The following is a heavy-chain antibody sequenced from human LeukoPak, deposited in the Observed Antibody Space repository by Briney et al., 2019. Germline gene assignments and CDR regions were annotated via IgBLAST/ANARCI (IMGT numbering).Heavy chain of an antibody. V-gene: IGHV1-18*01. Sequence: ASVKVSCKASGYTFTSYGISWVRQAPGQGLEWMGWISAYNGNTNYAQKLQGGVTMTTDTSTSTAYMELRSLRSDDTAVYYCARVPQARGVLWYSSSWYYFDYWGQGTLVTVSS. J-gene: IGHJ4*02. D-gene: IGHD6-13*01. CDR2: ISAYNGNT. CDR3: ARVPQARGVLWYSSSWYYFDY. CDR1: GYTFTSYG.